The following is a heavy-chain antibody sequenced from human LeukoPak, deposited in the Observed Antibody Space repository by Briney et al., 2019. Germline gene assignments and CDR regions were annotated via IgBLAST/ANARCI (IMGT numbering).Heavy chain of an antibody. D-gene: IGHD4-11*01. J-gene: IGHJ5*02. CDR3: TSSLFSKNWFDP. CDR1: GFTFGDYA. Sequence: GGSLRLSCTASGFTFGDYAMTSVRQAPGKGLEWVGSIRSKAYGGTAEYAASVKGRFTISRDDSTSIAYLQMNSLTTEDTAVYYCTSSLFSKNWFDPWGQGTVVTVSS. CDR2: IRSKAYGGTA. V-gene: IGHV3-49*04.